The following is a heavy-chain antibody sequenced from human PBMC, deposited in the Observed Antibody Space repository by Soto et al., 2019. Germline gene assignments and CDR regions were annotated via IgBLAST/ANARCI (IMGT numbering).Heavy chain of an antibody. CDR3: ARLRYSSGCGDY. J-gene: IGHJ4*02. Sequence: QLQLQESGPGLVKPSETLSLTCTVSGGSISSSTYYWGWIRQPPGKGLEWIGSIYYSGSTYYNPSLKSRVTISVDTSKNQLSLKLSSVTAADTAVYYCARLRYSSGCGDYWGQGTLVTVSS. D-gene: IGHD6-19*01. CDR1: GGSISSSTYY. CDR2: IYYSGST. V-gene: IGHV4-39*01.